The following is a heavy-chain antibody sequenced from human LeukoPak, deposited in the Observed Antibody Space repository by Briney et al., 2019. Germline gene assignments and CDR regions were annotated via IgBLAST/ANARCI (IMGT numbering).Heavy chain of an antibody. J-gene: IGHJ4*02. CDR1: GFTFSSYE. Sequence: GGSLRLSCAASGFTFSSYEMNWVRQAPGKGLEWVSYISSSGSTIYYADSVKGRFTISRDNAKNSLYPQMNSLRAEDTAVYYCARDRVGATVNFDYWGQGTLVTVSS. CDR2: ISSSGSTI. D-gene: IGHD1-26*01. V-gene: IGHV3-48*03. CDR3: ARDRVGATVNFDY.